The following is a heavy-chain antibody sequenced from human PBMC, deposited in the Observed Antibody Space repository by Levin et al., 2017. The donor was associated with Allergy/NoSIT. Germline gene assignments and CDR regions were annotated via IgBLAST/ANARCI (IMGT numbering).Heavy chain of an antibody. V-gene: IGHV3-23*01. CDR2: ISGSGGST. CDR3: AKDLGSIAVAGTEGFDY. CDR1: GFTFSSYA. J-gene: IGHJ4*02. Sequence: GGSLRLSCAASGFTFSSYAMSWVRQAPGKGLEWVSAISGSGGSTYYADSVKGRFPISRDNSKNTLYLQMNSLRAEDTAVYYCAKDLGSIAVAGTEGFDYWGQGTLVTVSS. D-gene: IGHD6-19*01.